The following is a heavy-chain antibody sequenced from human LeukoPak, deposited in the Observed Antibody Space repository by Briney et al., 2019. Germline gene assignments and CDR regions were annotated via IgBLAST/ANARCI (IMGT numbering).Heavy chain of an antibody. V-gene: IGHV3-33*06. Sequence: PGGSLRLSCATSGFTFSLYGMHWVRQAPGKGLEWVAVIWSDGTNRYYGDPVKGRFTISRDNFQRTVYLQMNSLRAEDTAVCYCAKDAQRGFDYSNSLDKWGQGTLVTVSS. J-gene: IGHJ4*02. CDR2: IWSDGTNR. D-gene: IGHD4-11*01. CDR1: GFTFSLYG. CDR3: AKDAQRGFDYSNSLDK.